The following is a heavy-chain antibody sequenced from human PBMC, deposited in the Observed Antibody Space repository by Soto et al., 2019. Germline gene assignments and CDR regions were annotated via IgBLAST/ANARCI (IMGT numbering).Heavy chain of an antibody. CDR2: IYYSGST. J-gene: IGHJ6*04. Sequence: SETLSLPCTVSGGSISSYYWIWIRQPPGKGLEWIGYIYYSGSTNYNPSLKSRDTISVDTSKNQYSLKLSTVTAADTAVYYCAILCRMVPAGMGGYYYYGMDVWGKGTTVTVSS. V-gene: IGHV4-59*08. CDR3: AILCRMVPAGMGGYYYYGMDV. D-gene: IGHD2-2*01. CDR1: GGSISSYY.